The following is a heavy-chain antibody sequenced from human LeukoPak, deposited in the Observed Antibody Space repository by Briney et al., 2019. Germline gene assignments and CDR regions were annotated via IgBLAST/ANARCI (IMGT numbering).Heavy chain of an antibody. Sequence: SETLSLTCTVSGGSITSTNWWNWVRQPPGQGLEWIGEISLSGLTNSNPSLKSRVTMALAKSKNHLSLNLTSVTAADTAVYYCSRENGAFSPFGYWGQGTLVTVPS. CDR1: GGSITSTNW. CDR2: ISLSGLT. V-gene: IGHV4-4*02. J-gene: IGHJ4*02. D-gene: IGHD2-8*01. CDR3: SRENGAFSPFGY.